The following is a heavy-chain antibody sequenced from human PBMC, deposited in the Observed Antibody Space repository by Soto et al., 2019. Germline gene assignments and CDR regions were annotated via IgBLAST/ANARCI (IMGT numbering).Heavy chain of an antibody. Sequence: SVKVSCKASGGTLSSYAISWVRQAPGQGLEWMGGIIPIFGTANYAQKFQGRVTITADESTSTAYMELSSLRSEDTAVYYCARGGGCSSTSPHCNWFDPWGQGTLVTVSS. CDR1: GGTLSSYA. CDR3: ARGGGCSSTSPHCNWFDP. CDR2: IIPIFGTA. D-gene: IGHD2-2*01. V-gene: IGHV1-69*13. J-gene: IGHJ5*02.